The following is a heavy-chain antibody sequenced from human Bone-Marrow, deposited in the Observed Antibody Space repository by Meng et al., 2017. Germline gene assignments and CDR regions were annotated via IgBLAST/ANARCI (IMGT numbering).Heavy chain of an antibody. Sequence: GSLRLSCAASGFTFSSYEMNWVRQAPGKGLEWASYISSSGDIRFYADSVKGRFTISRDNAKDSLYLQMNSLRAEDTAVYYCARETRQDYFDYWGQGTLVTVSS. CDR3: ARETRQDYFDY. V-gene: IGHV3-48*03. CDR2: ISSSGDIR. J-gene: IGHJ4*02. CDR1: GFTFSSYE.